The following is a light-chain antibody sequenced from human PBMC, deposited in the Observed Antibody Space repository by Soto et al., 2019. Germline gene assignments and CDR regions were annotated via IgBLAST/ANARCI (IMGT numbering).Light chain of an antibody. V-gene: IGLV1-44*01. CDR1: ISNIGSNT. CDR2: TNN. J-gene: IGLJ1*01. CDR3: AVWDDSLNGRYV. Sequence: QSVLTQPPSASGTPGQRVTISCSGSISNIGSNTVNWYQQIPGTAPKLLIHTNNLRPSGVPDRFSGSKSGTSASLAISGLQSEDEAEYFCAVWDDSLNGRYVFGPGTKRTVL.